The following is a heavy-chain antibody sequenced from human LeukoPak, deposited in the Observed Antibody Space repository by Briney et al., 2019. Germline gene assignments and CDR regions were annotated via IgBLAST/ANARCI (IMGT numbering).Heavy chain of an antibody. V-gene: IGHV4-39*01. CDR3: ARSGVGATTYYYYYYYMDV. D-gene: IGHD1-26*01. Sequence: SETLSLTCTVSGGSISSSNYYWGWICQPPGKGLEWIGSIYYSGKTDYNPSLKSRVTVSVDTSNNQFSLKLSSVTAADTAVYYCARSGVGATTYYYYYYYMDVWGKGTTVTVSS. J-gene: IGHJ6*03. CDR2: IYYSGKT. CDR1: GGSISSSNYY.